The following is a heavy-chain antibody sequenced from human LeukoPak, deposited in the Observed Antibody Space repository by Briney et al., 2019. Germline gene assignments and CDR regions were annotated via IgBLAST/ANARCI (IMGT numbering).Heavy chain of an antibody. Sequence: PSETPSLTCTVSGGSLSSYYWSWIRQPPGKGLEWIAYISDIGSINYNPSLKSRVTIALDTSKNQFSLKLSSVTAADTAVYYCAGHHPRNTVDFWGQGTLVTVSS. CDR3: AGHHPRNTVDF. CDR1: GGSLSSYY. D-gene: IGHD2/OR15-2a*01. V-gene: IGHV4-59*08. J-gene: IGHJ4*02. CDR2: ISDIGSI.